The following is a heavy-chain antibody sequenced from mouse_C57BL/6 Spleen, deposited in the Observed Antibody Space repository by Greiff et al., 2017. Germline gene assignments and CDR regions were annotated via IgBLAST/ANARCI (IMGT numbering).Heavy chain of an antibody. CDR2: ISDGGSYT. V-gene: IGHV5-4*01. Sequence: EVQGVESGGGLVQPGGSLKLSCAASGFTFSSYAMSWVRQTPEKRLEWVATISDGGSYTYYPDNVQGRFTIYRDNAKNNLYLQMSHLKSEDTAMYYCARDDRYYAMDYWGQGTSVTVSS. J-gene: IGHJ4*01. CDR1: GFTFSSYA. CDR3: ARDDRYYAMDY.